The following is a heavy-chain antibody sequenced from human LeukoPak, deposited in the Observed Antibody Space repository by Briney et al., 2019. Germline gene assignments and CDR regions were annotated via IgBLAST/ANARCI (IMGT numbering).Heavy chain of an antibody. CDR3: ARDCPEYYYDSSGYYPLY. Sequence: SVKVSCKASGGAFSSYAISWVRQAPGQGLEWMGRIIPIFGIANYAQKFQGRVTITADKSTSTAYMELSSLRSEDTAVYYCARDCPEYYYDSSGYYPLYWGQGTLVTVSS. CDR1: GGAFSSYA. CDR2: IIPIFGIA. J-gene: IGHJ4*02. D-gene: IGHD3-22*01. V-gene: IGHV1-69*04.